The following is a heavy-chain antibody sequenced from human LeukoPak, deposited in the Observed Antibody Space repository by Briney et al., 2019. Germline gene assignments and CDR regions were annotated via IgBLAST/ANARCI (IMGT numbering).Heavy chain of an antibody. Sequence: GGSLRLSCAASGITFSSRWMHWVRQAPGEGLVWVSFISSSRSYISYSDSVKGRFTISRDNPKNSLYLQMNSLRAEDTDVYYCARGVAVAGSAQFDYWGQGTLVTVSS. D-gene: IGHD6-19*01. CDR1: GITFSSRW. J-gene: IGHJ4*02. V-gene: IGHV3-21*06. CDR2: ISSSRSYI. CDR3: ARGVAVAGSAQFDY.